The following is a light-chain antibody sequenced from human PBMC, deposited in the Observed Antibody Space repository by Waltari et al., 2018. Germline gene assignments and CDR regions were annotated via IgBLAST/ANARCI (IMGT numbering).Light chain of an antibody. J-gene: IGKJ1*01. Sequence: DIQMTQSPSTLSASVGDRVTITCRASQNISPWLAWHQQKPGKAPRLLIYKTSTLESGVPSRFSGSGSVTEFTLTISSLQPEDFATYYCQRYKTSFRTFGQGTRVEIK. CDR3: QRYKTSFRT. CDR2: KTS. V-gene: IGKV1-5*03. CDR1: QNISPW.